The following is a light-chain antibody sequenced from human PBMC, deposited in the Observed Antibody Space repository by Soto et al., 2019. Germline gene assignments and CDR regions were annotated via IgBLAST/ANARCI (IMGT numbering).Light chain of an antibody. J-gene: IGKJ1*01. CDR2: GAS. Sequence: EIVMAQSPVTLSVSPGERATLSCRASQSVGSNLAWYQQKPGQAPRLLIYGASTRATGIPARFSGSGSGTEFTLTISSLQSEDFAIYYCQQYNDWPSWTFGQGTKVEIK. V-gene: IGKV3-15*01. CDR3: QQYNDWPSWT. CDR1: QSVGSN.